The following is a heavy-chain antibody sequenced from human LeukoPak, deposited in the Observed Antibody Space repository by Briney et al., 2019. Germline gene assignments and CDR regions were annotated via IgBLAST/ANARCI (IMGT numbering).Heavy chain of an antibody. V-gene: IGHV3-30*02. Sequence: GGSLRLSCAASGFTFSSYGMRWVRQAPGKGLEWVAFIRYDGSNEYYADSVKGRFTISRDNSKNTLYLQMNSLRAEDTAVYYCANGDCSSTSCYGGVVDYWGQGTLVTVSS. CDR2: IRYDGSNE. CDR3: ANGDCSSTSCYGGVVDY. D-gene: IGHD2-2*01. CDR1: GFTFSSYG. J-gene: IGHJ4*02.